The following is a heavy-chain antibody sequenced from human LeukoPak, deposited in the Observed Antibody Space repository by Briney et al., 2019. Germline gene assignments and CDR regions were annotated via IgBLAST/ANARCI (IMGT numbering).Heavy chain of an antibody. J-gene: IGHJ6*02. CDR3: AKDGPHHVWGSYGEKQYYYYGMDV. Sequence: PGGSLRLSCAASGFTFSSYSMNWVRQAPGKGLEWVSTISSSSSYTYYADSVKGRFTISRDNAKNSLYLQMNSLRAEDTALYYCAKDGPHHVWGSYGEKQYYYYGMDVWGQGTTVTVSS. V-gene: IGHV3-21*04. CDR2: ISSSSSYT. D-gene: IGHD3-16*01. CDR1: GFTFSSYS.